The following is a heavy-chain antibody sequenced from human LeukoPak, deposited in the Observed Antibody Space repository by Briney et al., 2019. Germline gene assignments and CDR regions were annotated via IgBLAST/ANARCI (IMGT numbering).Heavy chain of an antibody. V-gene: IGHV1-2*02. D-gene: IGHD4-17*01. CDR3: ARRYYGDYQTPYYDY. Sequence: ASVKVSCKASGYTFTGYYMHWVRQAPGQGLEWMGWINPNSGGTNYAQKFQGRVTMTRDTSISTAYMELSRLRSDDTAVYYCARRYYGDYQTPYYDYWGQGTLVTVSS. CDR1: GYTFTGYY. J-gene: IGHJ4*02. CDR2: INPNSGGT.